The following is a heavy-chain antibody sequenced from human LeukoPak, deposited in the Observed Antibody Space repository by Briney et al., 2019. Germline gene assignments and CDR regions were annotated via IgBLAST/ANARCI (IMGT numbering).Heavy chain of an antibody. CDR1: GYTFTGYY. V-gene: IGHV1-2*02. CDR3: ARVLSVSTWVGLSDENDY. J-gene: IGHJ4*02. CDR2: INPNSGGT. Sequence: ASVKVSCKASGYTFTGYYMHWVRQAPGQGLEWMGWINPNSGGTNYAQKFQGRVTMTRDTSISTAYMELSRLRSDDTAVYYCARVLSVSTWVGLSDENDYWGQGTLVTVSS. D-gene: IGHD2/OR15-2a*01.